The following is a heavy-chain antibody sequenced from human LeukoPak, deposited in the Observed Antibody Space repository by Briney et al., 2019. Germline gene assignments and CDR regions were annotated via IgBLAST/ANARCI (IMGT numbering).Heavy chain of an antibody. D-gene: IGHD6-6*01. CDR2: IYYSGST. J-gene: IGHJ3*02. CDR1: GGSISSYY. Sequence: SETLSLTCTVSGGSISSYYWSWIRQPPGKGLEWIGYIYYSGSTNYNPSFKSRVTMSVDTSKNQFSLKLSSVTAADTAVYYCARVTYSSSSMSLDAFDIWGQGTTVTVSS. V-gene: IGHV4-59*01. CDR3: ARVTYSSSSMSLDAFDI.